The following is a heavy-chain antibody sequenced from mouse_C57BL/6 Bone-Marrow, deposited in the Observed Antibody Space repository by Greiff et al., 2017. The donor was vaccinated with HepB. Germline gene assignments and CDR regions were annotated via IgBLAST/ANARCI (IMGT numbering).Heavy chain of an antibody. CDR2: ISYDGSN. CDR3: ASYEGMDY. J-gene: IGHJ4*01. Sequence: EVQLQESGPGLVKPSQSLSLTCSVTGYSITSGYYWHWIRQFPGNKLEWMGYISYDGSNNYNPSLKNRISITRDTSKNQFFLKLNSVTTEDTATYYCASYEGMDYWGQGTSVTVSS. CDR1: GYSITSGYY. V-gene: IGHV3-6*01. D-gene: IGHD2-3*01.